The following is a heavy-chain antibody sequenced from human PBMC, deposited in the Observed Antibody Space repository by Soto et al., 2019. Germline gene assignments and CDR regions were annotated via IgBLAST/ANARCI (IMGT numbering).Heavy chain of an antibody. V-gene: IGHV3-30*18. Sequence: QVQLMESGGGVVQPGRSLRLSGAASGFTFNTYAMHWVRQAPGKGLEWVAVITPDGTEQYYADSVKGRFTISRDNSKNTLYLQMNSLGLEDMSIYHCAKRGILGAQGMAYFDLWGRGTLVTVSS. D-gene: IGHD1-26*01. J-gene: IGHJ2*01. CDR1: GFTFNTYA. CDR3: AKRGILGAQGMAYFDL. CDR2: ITPDGTEQ.